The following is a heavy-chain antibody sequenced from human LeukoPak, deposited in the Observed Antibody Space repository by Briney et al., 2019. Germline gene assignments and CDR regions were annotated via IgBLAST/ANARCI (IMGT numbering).Heavy chain of an antibody. J-gene: IGHJ3*02. CDR1: GFTASSNY. D-gene: IGHD2-2*01. CDR2: IYSDGST. V-gene: IGHV3-53*01. CDR3: ATSIEATAMVGVFDI. Sequence: GGSLRLSCAASGFTASSNYMSWVRQAPGKGLEWVSVIYSDGSTDYADSVKGRLTISRDNSKNTVHLQMNSLRAEDTAVYYRATSIEATAMVGVFDIWGQGTTVTVSS.